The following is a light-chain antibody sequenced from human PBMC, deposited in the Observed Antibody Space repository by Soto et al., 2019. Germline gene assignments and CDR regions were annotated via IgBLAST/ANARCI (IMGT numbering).Light chain of an antibody. CDR2: AAS. CDR3: QQYNNWPYT. J-gene: IGKJ2*01. Sequence: EIVMTQSPATLSVSPGDRATLSRRASESVTSSLAWYQQKPGQPPRLLIYAASTRATGIPARFSGSGSGTEFTVTISSLQSEDFAVYYCQQYNNWPYTFGQGTNLEIK. V-gene: IGKV3-15*01. CDR1: ESVTSS.